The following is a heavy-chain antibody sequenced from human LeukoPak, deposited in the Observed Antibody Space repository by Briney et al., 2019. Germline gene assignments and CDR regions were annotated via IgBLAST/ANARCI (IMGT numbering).Heavy chain of an antibody. CDR2: IYYSGST. Sequence: TSETLSLTCTVSGGSISSYYWSWIRQPPGKGLEWIGYIYYSGSTYYNPSLKSRVTISVDTSKNQFSLKLSSVTAADTAVYYCARADDSSGFPAYFDYWGQGTLVTVSS. CDR3: ARADDSSGFPAYFDY. V-gene: IGHV4-59*08. D-gene: IGHD3-22*01. J-gene: IGHJ4*02. CDR1: GGSISSYY.